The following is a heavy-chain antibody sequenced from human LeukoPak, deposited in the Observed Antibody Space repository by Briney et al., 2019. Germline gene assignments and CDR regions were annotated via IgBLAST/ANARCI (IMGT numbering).Heavy chain of an antibody. J-gene: IGHJ5*02. CDR1: GYTFTSYG. V-gene: IGHV1-18*01. CDR3: ARVEATRIVETDNWFDP. D-gene: IGHD3-22*01. CDR2: ISAYNGNT. Sequence: ASVKVSCKASGYTFTSYGISWVRQAPGQGLEWMGWISAYNGNTNYAQKLQGRVTMTTDTSTSTAYMELRSLRSDDTAVYYCARVEATRIVETDNWFDPWGQGTLVTVSS.